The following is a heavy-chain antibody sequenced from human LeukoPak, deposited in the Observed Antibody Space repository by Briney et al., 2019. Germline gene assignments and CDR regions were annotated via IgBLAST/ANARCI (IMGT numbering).Heavy chain of an antibody. CDR1: GGSFSGYY. D-gene: IGHD3-10*01. V-gene: IGHV4-34*01. J-gene: IGHJ6*03. CDR3: ARLRITMVRGGPWYYYMDV. Sequence: SETLSLTCAVYGGSFSGYYWSWIRQPPGKGLEWIGEINHSGSTNYNPSLKSRVTISVDTSKNQFSLKLSSVTAADTAVYYCARLRITMVRGGPWYYYMDVWGKGTTVTISS. CDR2: INHSGST.